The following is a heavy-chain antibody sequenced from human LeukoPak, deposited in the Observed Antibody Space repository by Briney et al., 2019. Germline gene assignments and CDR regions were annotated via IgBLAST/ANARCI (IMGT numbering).Heavy chain of an antibody. CDR3: ARSLGTMIVVVTHNWFDP. CDR2: IYTSGST. CDR1: GGSISSGSYY. V-gene: IGHV4-61*02. J-gene: IGHJ5*02. Sequence: SETLSLTCTVSGGSISSGSYYWSWIRQPAGKGLEWIGRIYTSGSTNYNPSLKSRVTTSVDTSKNQFSLKLSSVTAADTAVYYCARSLGTMIVVVTHNWFDPWGQGTLVTVSS. D-gene: IGHD3-22*01.